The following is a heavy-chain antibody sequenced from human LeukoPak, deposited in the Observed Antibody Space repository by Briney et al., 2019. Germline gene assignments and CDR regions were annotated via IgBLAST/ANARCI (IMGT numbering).Heavy chain of an antibody. V-gene: IGHV4-34*01. CDR3: AXGTTRQIFGVVXXRXXXDP. J-gene: IGHJ5*02. D-gene: IGHD3-3*01. Sequence: PSETLSLTCAVYGGSFSGYYWSWIRQPPGKGLEWIGEINHSGSTNYNPSLKSRVTISVDTSKNQFSLKLSSVTAADTAVYYCAXGTTRQIFGVVXXRXXXDPXGQGTLVTVSS. CDR1: GGSFSGYY. CDR2: INHSGST.